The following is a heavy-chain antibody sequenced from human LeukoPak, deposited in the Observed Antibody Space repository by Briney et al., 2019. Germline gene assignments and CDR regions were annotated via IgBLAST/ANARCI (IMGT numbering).Heavy chain of an antibody. J-gene: IGHJ4*02. D-gene: IGHD3-3*01. CDR1: GYSFTSYW. CDR2: IYPGDSDT. V-gene: IGHV5-51*01. Sequence: GKSLKISCKVSGYSFTSYWIAWVRQMPGKGLEWMGIIYPGDSDTKYSPSFEGQVTISADKSINTAYLQWSSLKASDTAMYYCARERSETFDYWGQGTLVTVCS. CDR3: ARERSETFDY.